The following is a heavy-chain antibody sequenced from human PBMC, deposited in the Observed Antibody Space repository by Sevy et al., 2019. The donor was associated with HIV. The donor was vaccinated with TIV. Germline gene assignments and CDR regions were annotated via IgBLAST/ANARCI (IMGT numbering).Heavy chain of an antibody. D-gene: IGHD3-22*01. J-gene: IGHJ4*02. CDR1: GYTLTQLS. CDR2: FDPEDDET. Sequence: ASVKVSCKVSGYTLTQLSMHWVRQAPGKGLEWMGSFDPEDDETLYAQNFQDRVTMTEDTSTGTVYMELRTLRSEDTALYYCATTKDYYESSGSPFDYWGQGTLVTVSS. V-gene: IGHV1-24*01. CDR3: ATTKDYYESSGSPFDY.